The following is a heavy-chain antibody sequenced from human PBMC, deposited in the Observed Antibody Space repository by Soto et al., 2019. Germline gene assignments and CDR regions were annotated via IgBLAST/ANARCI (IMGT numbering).Heavy chain of an antibody. J-gene: IGHJ3*02. CDR2: IYPGDSDT. CDR3: ATAXDTYYDSSGHWTDAFDI. D-gene: IGHD3-22*01. CDR1: GYSFTSYW. Sequence: GESLKISCKGSGYSFTSYWIGWVRQMPGKGLEWMGIIYPGDSDTRYSPSFQGQVTISADKSISTAYLQWSSLKASDTAMYYCATAXDTYYDSSGHWTDAFDIWGQGTMVTVSS. V-gene: IGHV5-51*01.